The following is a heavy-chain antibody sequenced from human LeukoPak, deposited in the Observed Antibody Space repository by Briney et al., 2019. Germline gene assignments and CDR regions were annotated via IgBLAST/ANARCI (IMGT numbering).Heavy chain of an antibody. CDR1: GYTFTSYD. D-gene: IGHD1-26*01. J-gene: IGHJ4*02. Sequence: ASVKVSCTASGYTFTSYDINWVRQATGQGLEWMGWMNPNSGNTGYAQKFQGRVTMTRNTSISTAYMELSSLRSEDTAVYYCARGGSGSYSLNYWGQGTLVTVSS. CDR2: MNPNSGNT. CDR3: ARGGSGSYSLNY. V-gene: IGHV1-8*01.